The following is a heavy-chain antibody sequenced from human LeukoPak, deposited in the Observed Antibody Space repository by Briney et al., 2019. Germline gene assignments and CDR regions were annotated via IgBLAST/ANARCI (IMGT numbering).Heavy chain of an antibody. CDR1: GFTFSSYS. D-gene: IGHD3-22*01. CDR3: ARDRNRITMS. J-gene: IGHJ4*02. V-gene: IGHV3-21*01. Sequence: PGGSLRLSCAASGFTFSSYSMNWVRQAPRKGLEWVSSISSSSSYIYYADSVKGRFTISRDNAKNSLYLQMNSLRAEDTAVYYCARDRNRITMSWGQGTLVTVPS. CDR2: ISSSSSYI.